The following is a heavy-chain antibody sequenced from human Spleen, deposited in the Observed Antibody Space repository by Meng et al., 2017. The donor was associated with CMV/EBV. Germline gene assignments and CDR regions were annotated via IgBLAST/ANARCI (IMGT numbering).Heavy chain of an antibody. CDR1: GFIFNNYA. V-gene: IGHV3-23*01. J-gene: IGHJ4*02. CDR3: ARDPAGIAAPGTIDY. D-gene: IGHD6-13*01. CDR2: ITGSGLNT. Sequence: GESLKISCAASGFIFNNYAMTWLRQAPGKGLEWVSSITGSGLNTYYADSVKGRFTISRDNSKNTLYLQMNSLRPGDTAMYFCARDPAGIAAPGTIDYWGQGTLVTVSS.